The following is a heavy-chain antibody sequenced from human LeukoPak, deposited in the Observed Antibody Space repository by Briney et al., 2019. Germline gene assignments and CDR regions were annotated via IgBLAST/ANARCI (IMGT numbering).Heavy chain of an antibody. Sequence: PGGSLRLSCAASGFRFGSQAMHWIRQAPGKGLEWVAFIKGDGSAKKYVDSVKGRFTISRDNAKNSLFLQMNSLRAEDTAVYYCARDRGWIQHDIWGQGTMVTVSS. CDR1: GFRFGSQA. CDR3: ARDRGWIQHDI. D-gene: IGHD5-18*01. CDR2: IKGDGSAK. V-gene: IGHV3-7*01. J-gene: IGHJ3*02.